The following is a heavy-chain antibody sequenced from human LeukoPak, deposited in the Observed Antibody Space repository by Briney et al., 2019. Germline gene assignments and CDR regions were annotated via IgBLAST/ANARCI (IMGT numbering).Heavy chain of an antibody. CDR2: IWYDGSNK. J-gene: IGHJ4*02. CDR3: ATDRATQYFDY. Sequence: GGSLRLSCAASGITFRNYGMHWVRQAPGKGLEWVAFIWYDGSNKYYADSVKGRFTISRDNSRNTLFLQMNSLRVEDTAVYYCATDRATQYFDYWGQGTLVSVPS. D-gene: IGHD2-15*01. CDR1: GITFRNYG. V-gene: IGHV3-30*02.